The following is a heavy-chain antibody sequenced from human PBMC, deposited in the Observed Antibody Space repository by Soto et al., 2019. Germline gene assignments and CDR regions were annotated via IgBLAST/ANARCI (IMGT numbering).Heavy chain of an antibody. CDR2: IVVGSGNT. Sequence: GASVKVSCKASGFTFTSSAVQWVRQARGQRLEWIGWIVVGSGNTNYAQKFQERVTITRDMSTSTAYMELSSLRSEDTAVYYCAAGIMLVVVDATDYYYGMECWDQGTTVTVTS. CDR1: GFTFTSSA. V-gene: IGHV1-58*01. CDR3: AAGIMLVVVDATDYYYGMEC. J-gene: IGHJ6*02. D-gene: IGHD3-22*01.